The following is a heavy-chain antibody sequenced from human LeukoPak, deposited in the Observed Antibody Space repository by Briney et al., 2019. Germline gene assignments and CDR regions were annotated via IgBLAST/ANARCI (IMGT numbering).Heavy chain of an antibody. CDR2: ISGSGGTT. D-gene: IGHD3-22*01. V-gene: IGHV3-23*01. CDR3: ADHYDPFNY. J-gene: IGHJ4*02. Sequence: GGSLRLSCAASGFTFSNYGMNWVRQAPGKGLEWVSGISGSGGTTYYADSVKGRFTISRDNSKNTLYLQMNSLRAEDTAVYYCADHYDPFNYWGQGTLVTVSS. CDR1: GFTFSNYG.